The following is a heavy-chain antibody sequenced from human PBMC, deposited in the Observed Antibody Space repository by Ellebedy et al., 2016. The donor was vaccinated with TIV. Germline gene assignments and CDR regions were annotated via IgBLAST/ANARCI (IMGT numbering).Heavy chain of an antibody. V-gene: IGHV3-21*06. Sequence: GESLKISCVASGFAFSNYNMNCVRQAPGEGLEWVASISRSSSQKYYADSVRGRFTIYRENAENSLYLQIDSLRVEDTAVYYYLRGDRRDYWGQGTLVTVSA. CDR2: ISRSSSQK. CDR3: LRGDRRDY. J-gene: IGHJ4*02. CDR1: GFAFSNYN.